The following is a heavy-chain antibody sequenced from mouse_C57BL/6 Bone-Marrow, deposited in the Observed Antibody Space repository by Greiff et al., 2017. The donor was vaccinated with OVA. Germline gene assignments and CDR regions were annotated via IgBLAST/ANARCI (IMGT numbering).Heavy chain of an antibody. D-gene: IGHD2-5*01. Sequence: QVQLQQSGAELAKPGASVKLSCKASGYTFTSYWMHWVKQRPGQGLEWIGYINPSSGYTKYNQKIKDKATLTADKSSSTAYMQLSSLTYEDSAVYYCARSYYSNYDWFAYWGQGTLVTVSA. CDR1: GYTFTSYW. V-gene: IGHV1-7*01. J-gene: IGHJ3*01. CDR2: INPSSGYT. CDR3: ARSYYSNYDWFAY.